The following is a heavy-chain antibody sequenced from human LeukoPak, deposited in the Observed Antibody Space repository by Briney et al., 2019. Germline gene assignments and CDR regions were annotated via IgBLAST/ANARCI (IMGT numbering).Heavy chain of an antibody. CDR3: ARDLHTTGDY. Sequence: PTGRSLRLSCAASGFTFSSYGMHWVRQAPGKGLECVAVISYDGSNKYYEDSVKGRFTISRDNSKNTLYLQMNSLRADDTAVYYCARDLHTTGDYWGQGTLVTVSS. V-gene: IGHV3-30*03. CDR1: GFTFSSYG. D-gene: IGHD1-1*01. CDR2: ISYDGSNK. J-gene: IGHJ4*02.